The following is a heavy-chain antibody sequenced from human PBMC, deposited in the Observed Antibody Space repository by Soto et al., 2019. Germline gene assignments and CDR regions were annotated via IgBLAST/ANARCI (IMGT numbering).Heavy chain of an antibody. J-gene: IGHJ5*02. CDR2: IKYSGNT. D-gene: IGHD3-9*01. CDR3: ARDVRDTGYSYWFDP. V-gene: IGHV4-31*03. CDR1: GASVGSGGYY. Sequence: QVQLQESGPGLVKASQTLSLTCTVAGASVGSGGYYWSWIRQVPGKGLEWIGYIKYSGNTHYSPSIKTRVHISSAKSKHQVLLNLRFVTGADTAVYFCARDVRDTGYSYWFDPWGQRILVTVST.